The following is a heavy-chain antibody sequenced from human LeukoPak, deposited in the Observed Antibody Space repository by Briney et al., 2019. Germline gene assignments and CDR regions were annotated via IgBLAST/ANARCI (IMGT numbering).Heavy chain of an antibody. J-gene: IGHJ4*02. CDR2: IKSDGSST. D-gene: IGHD2-8*02. CDR3: ARDSAQCTGGYCYLVS. Sequence: GGSLILSCAASGFTFSSDWMHWVRQAPGKGLVWVSRIKSDGSSTKYADSVKGRFTISRDNAKNTLYLQMNSLRAEDTAVYYCARDSAQCTGGYCYLVSWGQGTLVTVSS. CDR1: GFTFSSDW. V-gene: IGHV3-74*01.